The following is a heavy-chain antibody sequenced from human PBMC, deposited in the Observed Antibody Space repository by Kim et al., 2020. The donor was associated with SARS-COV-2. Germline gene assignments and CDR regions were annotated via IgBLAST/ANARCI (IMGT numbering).Heavy chain of an antibody. Sequence: ASVKVSCKASGYTFTGYYMHWVRQAPGQGLEWMGWINPNSGGTNYAQKFQGWVTMTRDTSISTAYMELSRLRSDDTAVYYCAREKIIAAAGLGSAFDIWGQGTMVTVSS. CDR2: INPNSGGT. CDR3: AREKIIAAAGLGSAFDI. V-gene: IGHV1-2*04. D-gene: IGHD6-13*01. CDR1: GYTFTGYY. J-gene: IGHJ3*02.